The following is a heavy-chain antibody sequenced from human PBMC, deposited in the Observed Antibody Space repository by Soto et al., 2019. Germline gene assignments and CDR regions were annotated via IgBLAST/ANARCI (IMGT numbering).Heavy chain of an antibody. CDR1: GYTFTSYG. D-gene: IGHD3-16*01. CDR3: ARVTGVTVFTFFYYYSDVMAV. V-gene: IGHV1-18*01. J-gene: IGHJ6*02. Sequence: ASVKVSCKASGYTFTSYGISWVRQAPGQGLEWMGWISAYNGNTNYAQKLQGRVTMTTDTSTSTAYMELRSLRSDDTAVYYCARVTGVTVFTFFYYYSDVMAVWAQGTTVPVSS. CDR2: ISAYNGNT.